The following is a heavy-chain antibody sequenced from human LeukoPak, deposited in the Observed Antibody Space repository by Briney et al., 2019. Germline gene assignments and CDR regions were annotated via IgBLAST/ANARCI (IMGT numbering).Heavy chain of an antibody. CDR2: ISGSGGST. J-gene: IGHJ1*01. V-gene: IGHV3-23*01. CDR3: AKDDYDILTGSFQH. Sequence: GGSLRLSCAASGFTFSSYAMSWVRQAPGKGLEWVSAISGSGGSTYYADSVKGRFTISRDNSKDTLYLQMNSLRAEDTAVYYCAKDDYDILTGSFQHWGQGTLVTVSS. D-gene: IGHD3-9*01. CDR1: GFTFSSYA.